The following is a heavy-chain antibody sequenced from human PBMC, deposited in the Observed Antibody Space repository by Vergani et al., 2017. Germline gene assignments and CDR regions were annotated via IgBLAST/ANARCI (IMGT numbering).Heavy chain of an antibody. CDR3: ARDGWELLYYFYYIDF. V-gene: IGHV3-74*01. CDR1: GFTFSNYW. J-gene: IGHJ6*03. CDR2: INRDGDST. D-gene: IGHD1-26*01. Sequence: VQLVESGGGLVQPGGSLRLSCTASGFTFSNYWMQWVRQAPGKGLMWVSRINRDGDSTSYADSVKGRFTISRDNAKNTLYLQMDSLRAEDTAVYYCARDGWELLYYFYYIDFWGKGTTVTVFS.